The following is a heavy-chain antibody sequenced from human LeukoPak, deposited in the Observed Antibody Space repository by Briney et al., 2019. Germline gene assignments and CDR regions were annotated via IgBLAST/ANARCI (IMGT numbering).Heavy chain of an antibody. CDR3: ARDKRTISCLDY. D-gene: IGHD2-2*01. J-gene: IGHJ4*02. CDR2: ISDSGGIT. V-gene: IGHV3-23*01. CDR1: GFTFSSYA. Sequence: GGSLRLSCAASGFTFSSYAMSWVRQAPGKGLEWVSVISDSGGITHYADSVKGRFTISRDNSKNTMYLQMDSLRAEDTAVYYCARDKRTISCLDYWGQGTLVTVSS.